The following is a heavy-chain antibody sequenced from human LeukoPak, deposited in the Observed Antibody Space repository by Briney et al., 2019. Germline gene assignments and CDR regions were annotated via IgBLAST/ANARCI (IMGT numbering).Heavy chain of an antibody. CDR1: GFTFDDYA. CDR2: ISWDGGST. D-gene: IGHD6-13*01. CDR3: AKDIKVLSSGYSSSWYDYYYGMDV. J-gene: IGHJ6*02. Sequence: GGSLRLSCAASGFTFDDYAMHWVRQAPGKGLEWVSLISWDGGSTYYADSVKGRFTISRDNSKNSLYLQMNSLRAEDTALYYCAKDIKVLSSGYSSSWYDYYYGMDVWGQGTTVTVSS. V-gene: IGHV3-43D*03.